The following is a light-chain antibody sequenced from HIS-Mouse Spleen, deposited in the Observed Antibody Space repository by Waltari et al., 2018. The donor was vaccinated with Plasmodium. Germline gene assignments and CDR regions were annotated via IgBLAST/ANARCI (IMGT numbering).Light chain of an antibody. CDR2: EVS. J-gene: IGLJ2*01. CDR1: SSDVGGDNH. V-gene: IGLV2-8*01. CDR3: SSYAGSNNLV. Sequence: QSALTQPPSASGSPGQSVTIPCPGPSSDVGGDNHVSWYQQHPGNAPKLMIYEVSKRPSGVPDRFSGSKSGNTASLTVSGLQAEDEADYYCSSYAGSNNLVFGGGTKLTVL.